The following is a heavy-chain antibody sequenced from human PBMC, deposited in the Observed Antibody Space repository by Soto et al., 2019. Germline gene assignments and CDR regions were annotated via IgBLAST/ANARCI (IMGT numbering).Heavy chain of an antibody. Sequence: QITLQESGPTLVKPTQTLTLTCTFSGFSFTTAGVAVGWIRQTPGGALEWLTLIYYNDDRRFSPSLKTRLTITGDTSKNQVVLSLTNVDPGDTAIYFCANSDGGYEIIAFDFWGQGIQVTVSS. V-gene: IGHV2-5*01. CDR1: GFSFTTAGVA. CDR3: ANSDGGYEIIAFDF. CDR2: IYYNDDR. D-gene: IGHD5-12*01. J-gene: IGHJ4*02.